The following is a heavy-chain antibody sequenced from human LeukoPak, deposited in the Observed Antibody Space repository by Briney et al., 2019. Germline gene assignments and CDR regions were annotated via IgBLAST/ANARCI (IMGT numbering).Heavy chain of an antibody. CDR3: AKEAVAGPWVGYFDY. V-gene: IGHV3-21*01. Sequence: GGSLRLSCAASGFTFSSYSMNWVRQAPGKGLEWVSSISSSSSYIYYEDSAKGRFTISRDNAKNSLYLQMNSMRAEDTAVYYCAKEAVAGPWVGYFDYWGQGTLVTVSS. D-gene: IGHD6-19*01. CDR1: GFTFSSYS. CDR2: ISSSSSYI. J-gene: IGHJ4*02.